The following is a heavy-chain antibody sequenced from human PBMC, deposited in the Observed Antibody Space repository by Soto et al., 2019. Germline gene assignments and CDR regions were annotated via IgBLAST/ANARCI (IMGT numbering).Heavy chain of an antibody. V-gene: IGHV3-30*18. Sequence: QVQLVESGGGVVQPGRSLRLSCAASGFTFSSYGMHWVRQAPGKGLEWVAVISYDESNKYYADSVKGRFTISRDNSKNTLYLQTNSLRAEDTAVYYCAKSIAAVGTPPYFYYYGMDVWGKGTTVTASS. J-gene: IGHJ6*04. CDR1: GFTFSSYG. CDR2: ISYDESNK. D-gene: IGHD6-13*01. CDR3: AKSIAAVGTPPYFYYYGMDV.